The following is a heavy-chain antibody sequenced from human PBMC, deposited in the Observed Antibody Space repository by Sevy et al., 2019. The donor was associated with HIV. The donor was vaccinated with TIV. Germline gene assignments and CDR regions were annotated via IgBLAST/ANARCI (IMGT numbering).Heavy chain of an antibody. Sequence: GGSLRLSCVASGFTFSAYWMTWVRQAPGKGLEWVATMKQDGCEKYYVVSVKGRFTISRDNAKYALYLQMNSLRAEDTAVYYCVRGGLGGFSYSLDCWGQGTLVTVSS. J-gene: IGHJ4*02. CDR1: GFTFSAYW. V-gene: IGHV3-7*01. CDR3: VRGGLGGFSYSLDC. D-gene: IGHD5-18*01. CDR2: MKQDGCEK.